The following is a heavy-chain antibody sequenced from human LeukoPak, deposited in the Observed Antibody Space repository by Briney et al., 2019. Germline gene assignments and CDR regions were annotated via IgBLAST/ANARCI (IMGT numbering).Heavy chain of an antibody. CDR2: IWYDGSNK. V-gene: IGHV3-33*01. Sequence: TGGSLRLSCAASGFTFRNYGMHRVRQAPGKGLEWVAVIWYDGSNKYYAESVQGRFTISRDNSKNTVYFQMNTLRAEDTALYYCARDPGGINSYWGQGTLVTVSS. D-gene: IGHD1-26*01. CDR1: GFTFRNYG. J-gene: IGHJ4*02. CDR3: ARDPGGINSY.